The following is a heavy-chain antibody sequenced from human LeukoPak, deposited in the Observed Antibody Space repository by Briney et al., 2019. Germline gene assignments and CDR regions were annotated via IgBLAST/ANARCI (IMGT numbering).Heavy chain of an antibody. CDR2: MNPNSGNT. J-gene: IGHJ6*02. CDR1: GYTFTSYD. V-gene: IGHV1-8*01. D-gene: IGHD6-19*01. CDR3: ARLVSSGWPSYYYYGMDV. Sequence: ASVKVSCKASGYTFTSYDINWVRQATGQGLEWMGWMNPNSGNTGYAQKFQGRVIMTRNTSISTAYMELSSLRSEDTAVYYCARLVSSGWPSYYYYGMDVWGQGTTVTVSS.